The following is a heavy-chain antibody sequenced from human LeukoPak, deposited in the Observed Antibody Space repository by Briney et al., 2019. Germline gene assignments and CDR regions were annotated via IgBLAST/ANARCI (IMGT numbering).Heavy chain of an antibody. CDR2: IYYSGST. Sequence: SETLSLTCTVSGGSISNYYWSWIRQPPGKGLEWIGYIYYSGSTNYNPSLKSRVTISVDTSKNQFSLKLSSVTAADTAVYYCARELRPGAFDIWGQGTMVTVSS. V-gene: IGHV4-59*01. J-gene: IGHJ3*02. D-gene: IGHD4-17*01. CDR3: ARELRPGAFDI. CDR1: GGSISNYY.